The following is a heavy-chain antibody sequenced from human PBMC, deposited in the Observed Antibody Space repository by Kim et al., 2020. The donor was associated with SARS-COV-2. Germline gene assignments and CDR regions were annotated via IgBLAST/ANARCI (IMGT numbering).Heavy chain of an antibody. CDR2: TRNKANSYTT. CDR3: ARAGYYGSGSYYPYYYYYYMDV. J-gene: IGHJ6*03. V-gene: IGHV3-72*01. Sequence: GGSLRLSCAASGFTFSDHYMDWVRQAPGKGLEWVGRTRNKANSYTTEYAASVKGRFTISRDDSKNSLYLQMNSLKTEDTAVYYCARAGYYGSGSYYPYYYYYYMDVWGKGTTVTVSS. CDR1: GFTFSDHY. D-gene: IGHD3-10*01.